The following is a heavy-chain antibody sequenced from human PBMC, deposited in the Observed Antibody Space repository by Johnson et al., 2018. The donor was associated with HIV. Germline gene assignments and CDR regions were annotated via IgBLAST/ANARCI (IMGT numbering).Heavy chain of an antibody. CDR1: GFRFSDYY. Sequence: QVQLVESGGGLVKPGGSLRLSCAASGFRFSDYYMSWIRQAPGKGLEWISYMSSSGSTIYHAESVKGRFTISRDNAKNSLYLQMNSLRVEDTAVYYCARDSYDISGQQHDAFDIWGQGTMVTVSS. D-gene: IGHD3-22*01. V-gene: IGHV3-11*04. CDR2: MSSSGSTI. CDR3: ARDSYDISGQQHDAFDI. J-gene: IGHJ3*02.